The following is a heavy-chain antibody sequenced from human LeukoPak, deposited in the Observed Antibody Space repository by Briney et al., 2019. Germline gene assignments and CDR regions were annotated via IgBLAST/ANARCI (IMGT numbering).Heavy chain of an antibody. V-gene: IGHV3-30-3*01. CDR1: GFTFSSYA. J-gene: IGHJ4*02. CDR2: ISYDGSNK. CDR3: ARDGTSYGGDHYDY. Sequence: GGSLRLSCAASGFTFSSYAMHWVRQAPGKGLEWVAVISYDGSNKYYADSVKGRFTISRDNSKNTLYLQMNSLRAEDTAVYYCARDGTSYGGDHYDYWGQGTLVTVSS. D-gene: IGHD4-23*01.